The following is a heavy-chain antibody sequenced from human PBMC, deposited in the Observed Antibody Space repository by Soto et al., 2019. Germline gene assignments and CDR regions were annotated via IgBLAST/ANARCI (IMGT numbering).Heavy chain of an antibody. J-gene: IGHJ3*02. Sequence: QVQLEQSGAEVKKPGSSVKVSCKASGGTLSDNGFAWLLQAPGQGLEWMGGTIPVFNTAKYAQKFQGRVTVTADKFTNIAYMELSSLRSEDTAFYFCARGVYGSGNYYTGPSAFDIWGQGTMVIVSS. V-gene: IGHV1-69*06. D-gene: IGHD3-10*01. CDR2: TIPVFNTA. CDR3: ARGVYGSGNYYTGPSAFDI. CDR1: GGTLSDNG.